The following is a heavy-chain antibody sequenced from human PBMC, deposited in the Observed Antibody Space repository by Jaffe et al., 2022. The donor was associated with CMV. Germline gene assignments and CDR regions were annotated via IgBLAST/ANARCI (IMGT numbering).Heavy chain of an antibody. CDR3: VRKGGYCSSTSCYVGPNNWFDP. Sequence: QVQLQESGPGLVKPSGTLSLTCAVSGGSISSSNWWSWVRQPPGKGLEWIGEIYHSGSTNYNPSLKSRVTISVDKSKNQFSLKLSSVTAADTAVYYCVRKGGYCSSTSCYVGPNNWFDPWGQGTLVTVSS. J-gene: IGHJ5*02. D-gene: IGHD2-2*01. CDR1: GGSISSSNW. V-gene: IGHV4-4*02. CDR2: IYHSGST.